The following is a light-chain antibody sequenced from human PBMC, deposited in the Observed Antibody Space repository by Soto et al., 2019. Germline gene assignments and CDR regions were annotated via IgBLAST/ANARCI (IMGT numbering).Light chain of an antibody. CDR1: QTISNW. CDR2: KAS. V-gene: IGKV1-5*03. J-gene: IGKJ1*01. Sequence: DIQMTQSPFTLSASVGDSVTITCRASQTISNWLAWYQQKPGKAPNLLIYKASSLESGVPSRFSGSGSGTEFTLTISSLQSDDFAPYYCQQYNTYPWTFGQGTKVEIK. CDR3: QQYNTYPWT.